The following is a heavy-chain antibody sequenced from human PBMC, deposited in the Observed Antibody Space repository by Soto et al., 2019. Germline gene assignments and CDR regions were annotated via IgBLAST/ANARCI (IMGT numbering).Heavy chain of an antibody. V-gene: IGHV3-33*01. CDR2: IWYDGSNK. Sequence: LRLSCAASGFTFSSYGMHWVRQAPGKGLEWVAVIWYDGSNKYYADSVKGRFTISRDNSKNTLYLQMNSLRAEDTAVYYCARDWTPMTTVTFDYWGQGTLVTVSS. CDR1: GFTFSSYG. CDR3: ARDWTPMTTVTFDY. D-gene: IGHD4-17*01. J-gene: IGHJ4*02.